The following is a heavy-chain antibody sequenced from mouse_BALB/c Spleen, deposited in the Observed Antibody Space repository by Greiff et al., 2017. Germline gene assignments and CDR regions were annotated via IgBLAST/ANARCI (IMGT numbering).Heavy chain of an antibody. Sequence: QVQLQQSGPELVKPGASVKISCKASGYAFSSSWMNWVKQRPGQGLEWIGRIYPGDGDTNYNGKFKGKATLTADKSSSTAYMQLSSLTSVDSAVYFCAKEGITTFMDYWGQGTSVTVSS. J-gene: IGHJ4*01. CDR2: IYPGDGDT. CDR3: AKEGITTFMDY. V-gene: IGHV1-82*01. CDR1: GYAFSSSW. D-gene: IGHD2-4*01.